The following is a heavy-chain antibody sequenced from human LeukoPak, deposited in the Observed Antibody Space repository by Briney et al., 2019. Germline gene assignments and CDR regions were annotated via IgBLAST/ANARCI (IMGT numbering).Heavy chain of an antibody. J-gene: IGHJ6*03. CDR1: GGSFSSYY. V-gene: IGHV4-34*01. Sequence: PSETLSLTCTVSGGSFSSYYWSWIRQPPGKGLEWIGEINHSGSTNYNPSLKSRVTISVDTSKNQFSLKLSSVTAADTAVYYCARGPHYYDSSGPPHYYYYMDVWGKGTTVTVSS. CDR3: ARGPHYYDSSGPPHYYYYMDV. D-gene: IGHD3-22*01. CDR2: INHSGST.